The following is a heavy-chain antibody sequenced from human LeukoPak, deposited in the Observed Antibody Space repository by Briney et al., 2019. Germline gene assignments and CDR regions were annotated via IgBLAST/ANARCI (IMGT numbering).Heavy chain of an antibody. D-gene: IGHD6-13*01. Sequence: GESLKISCKSSEYSFTSYWIGWVRQMPGKGLEWMRIIYPGDSDTRYSPSFQGQVTISADKSISTAYLQWSSLKASDTAMYYCARRVAAAGTTRVNWFDPWGRGTLVTVSS. J-gene: IGHJ5*02. CDR3: ARRVAAAGTTRVNWFDP. V-gene: IGHV5-51*01. CDR2: IYPGDSDT. CDR1: EYSFTSYW.